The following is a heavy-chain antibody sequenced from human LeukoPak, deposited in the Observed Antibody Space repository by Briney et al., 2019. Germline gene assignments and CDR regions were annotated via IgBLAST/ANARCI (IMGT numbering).Heavy chain of an antibody. CDR2: IIPIFDTA. CDR3: ARVRSGGTRSYGSGTYGAFDI. CDR1: GGTFSSYA. V-gene: IGHV1-69*13. Sequence: GASVKVSCKASGGTFSSYAINWVRQAPGQGLEWMGGIIPIFDTAHYAQKFQGRVTITADESTSIAYMELRSLRSDDTAVYYCARVRSGGTRSYGSGTYGAFDIWGQGTMVTVSS. D-gene: IGHD3-10*01. J-gene: IGHJ3*02.